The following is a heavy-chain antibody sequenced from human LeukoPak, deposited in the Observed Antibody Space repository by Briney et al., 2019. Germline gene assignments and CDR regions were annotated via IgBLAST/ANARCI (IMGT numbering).Heavy chain of an antibody. CDR1: GYTFINYY. Sequence: ASVRVSCKASGYTFINYYMHWVRQAPGQGPEWMGIINPSGGGTSYAQKFQGRVTMTRDTSTSTVYMEVGSLRSEDTAVYYCAREFSGCIDFWGQGTLVTVCS. CDR2: INPSGGGT. D-gene: IGHD1-26*01. V-gene: IGHV1-46*01. CDR3: AREFSGCIDF. J-gene: IGHJ4*02.